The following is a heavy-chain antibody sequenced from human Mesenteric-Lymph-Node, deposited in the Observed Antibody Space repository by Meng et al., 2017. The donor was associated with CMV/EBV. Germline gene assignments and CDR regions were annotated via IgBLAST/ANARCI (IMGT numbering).Heavy chain of an antibody. D-gene: IGHD3-3*01. CDR1: GFTFSSYA. CDR3: ARGASTNCPLLEGCGPGTPDY. J-gene: IGHJ4*02. Sequence: GESLKISCAASGFTFSSYAMHWVRQAPGKGLEWVAVISYDGSNKYYADSVKGRFTISRDNSKNTLYLQMNSLRAEDTAVYYCARGASTNCPLLEGCGPGTPDYWGQGTLVTVSS. V-gene: IGHV3-30-3*01. CDR2: ISYDGSNK.